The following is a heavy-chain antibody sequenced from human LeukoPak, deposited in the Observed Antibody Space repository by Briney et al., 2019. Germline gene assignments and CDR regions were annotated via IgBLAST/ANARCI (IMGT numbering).Heavy chain of an antibody. J-gene: IGHJ4*02. CDR2: IRYDGSNK. CDR3: ARGHFDWLLFHNYPCY. V-gene: IGHV3-30*02. Sequence: PGGSLRLSCAASGFTFSSYGMHWVRQAPGKGLEWVAFIRYDGSNKYYADSVKGRFTISRDNSKNTLYLQMNSLRAEDTAVYYCARGHFDWLLFHNYPCYWGQGTLVTVSS. D-gene: IGHD3-9*01. CDR1: GFTFSSYG.